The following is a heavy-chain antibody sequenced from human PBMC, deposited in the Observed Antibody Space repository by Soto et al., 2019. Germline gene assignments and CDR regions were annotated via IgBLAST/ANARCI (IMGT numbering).Heavy chain of an antibody. V-gene: IGHV3-73*01. CDR2: IRSKANSYAT. J-gene: IGHJ4*02. CDR3: TRPHSSGSFDY. D-gene: IGHD3-22*01. CDR1: GFTFSGSA. Sequence: GGSLRLSCAASGFTFSGSAMHWVRQASGKELEWVGRIRSKANSYATAYAASVKGRFTISRDDSKNTAYLQMNSLKTEDTAVYYCTRPHSSGSFDYWGQGTLVTVSS.